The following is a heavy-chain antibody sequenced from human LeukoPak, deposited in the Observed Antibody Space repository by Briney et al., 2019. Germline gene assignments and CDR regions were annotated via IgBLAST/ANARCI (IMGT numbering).Heavy chain of an antibody. J-gene: IGHJ5*02. CDR2: INPSSGNS. CDR3: ARGLKGSSSFDP. D-gene: IGHD6-13*01. CDR1: GYTFTSYD. Sequence: VDSVKLSCTASGYTFTSYDINWVRQATGQGLEWIGWINPSSGNSDYAQKCQGRVTMTRNTSISTDYMELSSLRSEDTAVYYCARGLKGSSSFDPWGQGTLVTVSS. V-gene: IGHV1-8*01.